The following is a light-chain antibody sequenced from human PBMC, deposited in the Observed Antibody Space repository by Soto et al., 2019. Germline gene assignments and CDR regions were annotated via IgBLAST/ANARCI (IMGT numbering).Light chain of an antibody. CDR2: DAS. CDR3: QNHNSAPLV. Sequence: SSVSASVRDRDLVARRSSQDIRNYLARYQQKPGKAPKLLICDASTLYSGVPSRFSGSGSGTDLTLTISSLQPEDVATYSSQNHNSAPLVFGPGTKVEIK. V-gene: IGKV1-9*01. J-gene: IGKJ3*01. CDR1: QDIRNY.